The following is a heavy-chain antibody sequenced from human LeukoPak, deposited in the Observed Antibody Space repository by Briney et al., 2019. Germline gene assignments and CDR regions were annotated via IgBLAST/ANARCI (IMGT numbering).Heavy chain of an antibody. CDR3: ARDYGDYYAFDI. CDR2: ISAYNGNT. V-gene: IGHV1-18*01. D-gene: IGHD4-17*01. CDR1: GYTFTSYG. J-gene: IGHJ3*02. Sequence: AASVKVSCKASGYTFTSYGISWVRQAPGQGLEWMGWISAYNGNTNYAQKLQGRVTITTDTSTSTAYMGLRSLRSDDTAVYYCARDYGDYYAFDIWGQGTMVTVSS.